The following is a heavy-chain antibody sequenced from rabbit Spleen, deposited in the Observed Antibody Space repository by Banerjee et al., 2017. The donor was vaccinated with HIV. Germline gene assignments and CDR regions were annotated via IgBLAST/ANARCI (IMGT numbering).Heavy chain of an antibody. D-gene: IGHD8-1*01. Sequence: QSLEESGGDLVKPGASLTLTCTASGFSFSSYWICWVRQAPGKGPEWIGCIYTGDGSTYYTSWVNGRFTISKTSSTTVTLQMTSLTAADTATYFCARDTGSSFSSYGMDLWGQGTLVTVS. V-gene: IGHV1S40*01. CDR3: ARDTGSSFSSYGMDL. CDR1: GFSFSSYW. J-gene: IGHJ6*01. CDR2: IYTGDGST.